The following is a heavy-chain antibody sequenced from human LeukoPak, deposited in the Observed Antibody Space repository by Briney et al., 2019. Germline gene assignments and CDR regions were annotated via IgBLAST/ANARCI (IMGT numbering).Heavy chain of an antibody. CDR2: IYYRGST. J-gene: IGHJ4*02. D-gene: IGHD6-6*01. Sequence: PSETLSLTCTVSGGSISRYYGSWIRQPPGKGLEGIGYIYYRGSTNYNPSLKSRVTISVDTSKNQFSLKRSSVTAADTAVYYCARGVSSSGDFDYWGQGTLVTVSS. CDR1: GGSISRYY. V-gene: IGHV4-59*13. CDR3: ARGVSSSGDFDY.